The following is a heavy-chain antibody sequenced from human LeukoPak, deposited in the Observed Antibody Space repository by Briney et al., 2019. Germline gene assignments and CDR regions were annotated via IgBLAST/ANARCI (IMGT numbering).Heavy chain of an antibody. CDR1: GGSISSSSYY. Sequence: PSETLSLTCTVSGGSISSSSYYWGWIRQAPGKGLVWVSRINSDGSSTSYADSVKGRFTISRDNAKNSLYLQMNSLRAEDTAVYYCARLDDPSSRWGQGTLVTVSS. CDR3: ARLDDPSSR. V-gene: IGHV3-74*01. D-gene: IGHD6-13*01. J-gene: IGHJ4*02. CDR2: INSDGSST.